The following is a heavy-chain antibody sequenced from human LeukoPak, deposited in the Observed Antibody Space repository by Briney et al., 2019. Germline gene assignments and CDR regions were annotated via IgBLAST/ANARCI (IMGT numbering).Heavy chain of an antibody. CDR1: GGSISSSSYY. J-gene: IGHJ3*02. CDR2: IYYSGST. CDR3: ARVQTITGTTDAFDI. V-gene: IGHV4-39*07. D-gene: IGHD1-7*01. Sequence: PSETLSLTCTVSGGSISSSSYYWGWIRQPPGKGLEWIGSIYYSGSTYYNPSLKGRVTISVDTSKNQFSLKLSSVTAAGTAVYYCARVQTITGTTDAFDIWGQGTMVTVSS.